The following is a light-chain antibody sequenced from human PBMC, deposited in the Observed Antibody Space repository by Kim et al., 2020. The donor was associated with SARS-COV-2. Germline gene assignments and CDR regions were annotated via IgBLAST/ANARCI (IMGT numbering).Light chain of an antibody. J-gene: IGLJ2*01. CDR1: KLGEKY. CDR3: QAWDSSTADVV. V-gene: IGLV3-1*01. Sequence: PGHTASITCSGDKLGEKYACWYQQKPGQSPVLVIYQDSKRPSGIPERFSGSNSGNTATLTISGTQAMDEADYYCQAWDSSTADVVFGGGTQLTVL. CDR2: QDS.